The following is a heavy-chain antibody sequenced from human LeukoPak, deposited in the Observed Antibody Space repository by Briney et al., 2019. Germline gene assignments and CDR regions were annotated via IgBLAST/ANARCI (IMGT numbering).Heavy chain of an antibody. CDR2: IIPIFGTA. V-gene: IGHV1-69*13. CDR1: GGTFSSYA. D-gene: IGHD2-2*01. CDR3: ARGRVVPVPDY. Sequence: SVKASCKASGGTFSSYAISWVRQAPGQGLEWMGGIIPIFGTANYAQKFQGRVTITADESTSTAYMELSSLRSEDTVVYYCARGRVVPVPDYWGQGTLVTVSS. J-gene: IGHJ4*02.